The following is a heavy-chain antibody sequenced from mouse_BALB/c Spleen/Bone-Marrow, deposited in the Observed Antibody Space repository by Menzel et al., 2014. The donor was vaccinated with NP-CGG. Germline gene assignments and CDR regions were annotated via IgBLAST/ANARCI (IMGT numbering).Heavy chain of an antibody. D-gene: IGHD2-1*01. J-gene: IGHJ2*01. CDR2: IYPGSGNT. Sequence: VVESGPELVKPGASVKISCKASGYTSTDYYINWVKQKPGQGLEWIGWIYPGSGNTKYNEKFKGKATLTVDTSSSTAYMQLSSLTSEDTAVYFCARGVYYGNYFDYWGQGTTLTVSS. V-gene: IGHV1-84*02. CDR3: ARGVYYGNYFDY. CDR1: GYTSTDYY.